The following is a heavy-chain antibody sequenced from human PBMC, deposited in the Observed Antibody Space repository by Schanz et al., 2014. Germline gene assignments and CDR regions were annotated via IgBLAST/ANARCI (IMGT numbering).Heavy chain of an antibody. CDR1: GFSLDIFA. J-gene: IGHJ4*02. CDR2: IKEDGSVK. Sequence: EVHLLESGGGLVEPGGSLRLSCATSGFSLDIFAVSWVRQAPGKGLEWVANIKEDGSVKDYVDSVEGRFTISRDNAKRSLFLQMNSLRVEDTAVYFCVSQTGSPNYWGQGTLVTVSS. CDR3: VSQTGSPNY. V-gene: IGHV3-7*01. D-gene: IGHD6-13*01.